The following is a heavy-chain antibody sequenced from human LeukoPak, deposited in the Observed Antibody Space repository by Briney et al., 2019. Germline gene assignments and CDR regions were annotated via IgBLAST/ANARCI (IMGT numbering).Heavy chain of an antibody. V-gene: IGHV3-48*03. J-gene: IGHJ4*02. CDR2: ISSSGSTI. CDR1: GFTFSSYE. D-gene: IGHD3-22*01. CDR3: ARFGRRYYYDSSGYYPEDPFDY. Sequence: TGGSLRLSCAASGFTFSSYEMNWVRQAPGKGLDWASYISSSGSTIYYADSVKGRFTISRDNAKNSLYLQMNSLRAEDTAVYYCARFGRRYYYDSSGYYPEDPFDYWGQGTLVTVSS.